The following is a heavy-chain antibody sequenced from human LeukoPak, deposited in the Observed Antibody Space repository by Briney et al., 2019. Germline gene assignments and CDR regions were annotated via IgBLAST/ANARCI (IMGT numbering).Heavy chain of an antibody. D-gene: IGHD1-14*01. CDR3: ARLYHTGTYGMDV. Sequence: HGESLKISCKGSGYIFTHYWIGWVRQMPGKGLEWMGIIYPGDSDTRYSPSFQGQVTISADKSISTAYLQWSSLKASDTVMYYCARLYHTGTYGMDVWGQGTTVTVSS. V-gene: IGHV5-51*01. CDR1: GYIFTHYW. J-gene: IGHJ6*02. CDR2: IYPGDSDT.